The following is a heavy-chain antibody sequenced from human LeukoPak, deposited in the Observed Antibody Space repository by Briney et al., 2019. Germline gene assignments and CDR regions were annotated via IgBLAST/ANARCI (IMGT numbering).Heavy chain of an antibody. Sequence: PSGTPSLTCAVSGGSISSNNWWSWVRPPPGKGLEWIGEVYHSGGTNYNPSLMSRVTISVDKSKNHFSLRLDSVTAADTAVYFCARGSLRGYSYYGMDVWGQGTTVTVSS. J-gene: IGHJ6*02. CDR1: GGSISSNNW. CDR2: VYHSGGT. CDR3: ARGSLRGYSYYGMDV. V-gene: IGHV4-4*02. D-gene: IGHD5-18*01.